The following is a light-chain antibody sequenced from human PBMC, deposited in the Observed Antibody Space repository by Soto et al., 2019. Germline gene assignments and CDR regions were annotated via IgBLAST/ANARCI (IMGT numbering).Light chain of an antibody. Sequence: QSALTQPASVSGSPGQSITISCTGTSSDVGGYNSVSWYQHHPGKAPKLMIYAVTKRPSGVPDRFSGSKSGNTASLTVSGLQAEDEADYYCSSYAGINNLSVFGTGTKLTVL. J-gene: IGLJ1*01. CDR3: SSYAGINNLSV. V-gene: IGLV2-8*01. CDR1: SSDVGGYNS. CDR2: AVT.